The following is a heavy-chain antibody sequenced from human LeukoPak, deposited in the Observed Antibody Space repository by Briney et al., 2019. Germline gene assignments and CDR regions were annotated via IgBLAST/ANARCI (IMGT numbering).Heavy chain of an antibody. J-gene: IGHJ1*01. CDR2: IYYSGST. CDR1: GVSMSSYY. D-gene: IGHD6-19*01. Sequence: PSETLSLTCTVSGVSMSSYYWSWIRQPPGKGLEWTGYIYYSGSTNHNPSLKSRANISIDPSKNQVSLKVPSVTAADTAVYYCAGSVAGTLSEHFQHWGQGTLVSVSS. V-gene: IGHV4-59*08. CDR3: AGSVAGTLSEHFQH.